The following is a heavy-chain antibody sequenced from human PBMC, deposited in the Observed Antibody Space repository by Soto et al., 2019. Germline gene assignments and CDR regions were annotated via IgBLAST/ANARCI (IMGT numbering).Heavy chain of an antibody. CDR3: ARVDYDSSGYYSVDY. CDR1: GGTFSSYA. V-gene: IGHV1-69*01. CDR2: IIPIFGTA. D-gene: IGHD3-22*01. J-gene: IGHJ4*02. Sequence: QVQLVQSGAEVKKPGSSVKVSCKASGGTFSSYAISWVRQAPGQELEWMGVIIPIFGTANYAQKFKGRVTITADESTSTAYMELSSLRSEDTAVYYCARVDYDSSGYYSVDYWGQGTLVTVSS.